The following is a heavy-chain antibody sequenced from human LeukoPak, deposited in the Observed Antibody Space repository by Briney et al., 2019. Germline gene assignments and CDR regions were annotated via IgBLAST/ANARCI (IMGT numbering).Heavy chain of an antibody. J-gene: IGHJ6*02. CDR2: INAGNGNT. D-gene: IGHD6-19*01. V-gene: IGHV1-3*01. CDR3: ARFQQWLVLYGMDV. CDR1: GFTFTSYA. Sequence: GGSLRLSCAASGFTFTSYAMHWVRQAPGQRLEWMGWINAGNGNTKYSQKFQGRVTITRDTSASTAYMELSSLRSEDTAVYYCARFQQWLVLYGMDVWGQGTTVTVSS.